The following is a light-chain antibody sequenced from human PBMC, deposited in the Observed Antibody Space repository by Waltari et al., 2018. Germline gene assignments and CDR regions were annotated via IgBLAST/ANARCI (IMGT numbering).Light chain of an antibody. Sequence: TQMTQSPSSLSASVGDRVTITCRASHSISSYLNWYQHKPGKAPKLLIYAASSLQSGVPSRFSGSGSGTDFTLTISSLQPEDFATYYCQQSYSYFTFGPGTKVDIK. CDR1: HSISSY. CDR3: QQSYSYFT. V-gene: IGKV1-39*01. J-gene: IGKJ3*01. CDR2: AAS.